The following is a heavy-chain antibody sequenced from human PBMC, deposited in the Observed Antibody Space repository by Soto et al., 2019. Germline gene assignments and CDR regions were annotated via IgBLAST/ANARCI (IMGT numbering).Heavy chain of an antibody. J-gene: IGHJ5*02. V-gene: IGHV4-39*01. D-gene: IGHD3-10*01. Sequence: SETLSLTCTVSGGSISSSSYYWGWIRQPPGKGLEWIGSIYYSGSTYYNPSLKSRVTISVDTSKNQFSLKLSSVTAADTAVYYCARHGNILWFGSYRGWFDPWGQGTLVSVSS. CDR1: GGSISSSSYY. CDR3: ARHGNILWFGSYRGWFDP. CDR2: IYYSGST.